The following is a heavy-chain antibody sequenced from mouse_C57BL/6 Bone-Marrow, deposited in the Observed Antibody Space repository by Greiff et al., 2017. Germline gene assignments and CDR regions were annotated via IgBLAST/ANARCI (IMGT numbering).Heavy chain of an antibody. CDR2: IDTYNDNT. V-gene: IGHV1-67*01. CDR3: ARITTTY. CDR1: GYTFTDYA. D-gene: IGHD1-1*01. Sequence: QVQLKESGPEVVRPGVSVKISCKGSGYTFTDYAMHWVKQSQAKSLDWIGVIDTYNDNTNYNQKFKGKATMTVDRSSSTAYMELASLTSEDSAIYYCARITTTYWGQGTLVTVSA. J-gene: IGHJ3*01.